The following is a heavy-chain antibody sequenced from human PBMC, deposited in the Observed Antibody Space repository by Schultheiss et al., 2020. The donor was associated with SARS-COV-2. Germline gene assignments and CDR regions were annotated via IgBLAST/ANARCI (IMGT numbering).Heavy chain of an antibody. CDR1: GGSFSGYY. J-gene: IGHJ6*02. CDR3: ARETTYYNDNSGPLGV. Sequence: SETLSLTCAVYGGSFSGYYWSWIRQPPGKGLEWIGEINHSGSTNYNPSLKSRVTISVDKSKNQFSLKVSSVTAADTAVYYCARETTYYNDNSGPLGVWGQGTAVTVSS. V-gene: IGHV4-34*01. CDR2: INHSGST. D-gene: IGHD3-22*01.